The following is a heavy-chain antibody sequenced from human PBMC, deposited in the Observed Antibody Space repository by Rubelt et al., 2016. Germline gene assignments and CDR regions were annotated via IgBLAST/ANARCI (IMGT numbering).Heavy chain of an antibody. Sequence: QVQLVQSGAEVKKPGASVKVSCKVSGYTLTELSMHWVRQAPGKGLEWMGWINTNTGNPTYAQGFTGRCVFSLDTSVSTAYLQISSLKAEDTAVYYCARDLGSCWYYFDYWGQGTLVTVSS. CDR1: GYTLTELS. D-gene: IGHD6-19*01. J-gene: IGHJ4*02. CDR3: ARDLGSCWYYFDY. V-gene: IGHV7-4-1*02. CDR2: INTNTGNP.